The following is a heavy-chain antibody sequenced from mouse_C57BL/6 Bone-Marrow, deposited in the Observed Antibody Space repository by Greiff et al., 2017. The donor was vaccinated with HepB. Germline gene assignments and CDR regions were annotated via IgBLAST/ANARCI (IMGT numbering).Heavy chain of an antibody. CDR3: ASLYGSSYGWYFDV. CDR2: IYPGSGNT. Sequence: QVQLKESGAELVRPGASVKLSCKASGYTFTDYYINWVKQRPGQGLEWIARIYPGSGNTYYNEKFKGKATLTAEKSSSTAYMQLSSLTSEDSAVYFCASLYGSSYGWYFDVWGTGTTVTVSS. V-gene: IGHV1-76*01. J-gene: IGHJ1*03. D-gene: IGHD1-1*01. CDR1: GYTFTDYY.